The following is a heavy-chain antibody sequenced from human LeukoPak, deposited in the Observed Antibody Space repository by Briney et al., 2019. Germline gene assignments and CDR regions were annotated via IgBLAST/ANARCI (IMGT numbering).Heavy chain of an antibody. J-gene: IGHJ4*02. D-gene: IGHD6-6*01. CDR3: ARGGRGAARLRGYYFDY. CDR2: IYYSGST. V-gene: IGHV4-39*07. CDR1: GGSISSSGYY. Sequence: SETLSLTCTVSGGSISSSGYYWGWIRQPTGKGLEWIGSIYYSGSTYYNPSLKSRVTISVDTSKNQFSLKLSSVTAADTAVYYCARGGRGAARLRGYYFDYWGQGTLVTVSS.